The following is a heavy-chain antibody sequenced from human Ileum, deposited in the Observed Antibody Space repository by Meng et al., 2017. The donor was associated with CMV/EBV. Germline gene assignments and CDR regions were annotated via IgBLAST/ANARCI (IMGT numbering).Heavy chain of an antibody. J-gene: IGHJ4*02. CDR3: ARESELLRFDH. CDR2: TAYRSKWDY. D-gene: IGHD6-6*01. CDR1: VDSVSTNNAA. Sequence: LPRSGPGLWKPSQTLSLTCDISVDSVSTNNAALNWIRQSPLRGLEWLGRTAYRSKWDYEYSVSVESRITISPDTSKNQFSLQLRSVTPEDTAVYYCARESELLRFDHWGQGTLVTVSS. V-gene: IGHV6-1*01.